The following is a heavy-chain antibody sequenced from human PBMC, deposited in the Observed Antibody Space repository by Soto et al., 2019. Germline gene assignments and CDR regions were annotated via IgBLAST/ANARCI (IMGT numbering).Heavy chain of an antibody. CDR3: ARDRTAAAGTWRSYYYYGMDV. J-gene: IGHJ6*02. CDR1: GFTFSSYS. D-gene: IGHD6-13*01. V-gene: IGHV3-21*01. CDR2: ISSSSSYI. Sequence: PGGSLRLSCAASGFTFSSYSMNWVRQAPGKGLEWVSSISSSSSYIYYADSVKGRFTISRDNAKNSLYLQMNSLRAEDTAVYYCARDRTAAAGTWRSYYYYGMDVWGQGTTVTVPS.